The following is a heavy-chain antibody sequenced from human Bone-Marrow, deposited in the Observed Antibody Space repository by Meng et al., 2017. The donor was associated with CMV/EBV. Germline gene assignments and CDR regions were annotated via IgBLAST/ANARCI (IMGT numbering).Heavy chain of an antibody. D-gene: IGHD3-10*02. CDR3: AKDNHTTIGVGGFDY. Sequence: GESLKISCAASGFTFSSYSMNWVRQAPGKGLEWVSSISSSSSYIYYADSVKGRFTISRDNSKNTLYLQMNSLRAEDTAVYYCAKDNHTTIGVGGFDYWGQGTLVTVSS. CDR1: GFTFSSYS. CDR2: ISSSSSYI. J-gene: IGHJ4*02. V-gene: IGHV3-21*01.